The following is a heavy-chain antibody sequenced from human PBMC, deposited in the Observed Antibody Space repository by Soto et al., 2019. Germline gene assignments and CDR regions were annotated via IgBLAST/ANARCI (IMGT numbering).Heavy chain of an antibody. J-gene: IGHJ4*02. Sequence: GGSLRLSCAASGFTFSSYGMHWVRQAPGKGLEWVAVIWYDGSNKYYADSVKGRFTISRDNSKNTLYLQMNSLRAEDTAVYYCARESGYDYQDYGDYVAYFDYWGQGTLVTVSS. CDR2: IWYDGSNK. CDR3: ARESGYDYQDYGDYVAYFDY. V-gene: IGHV3-33*01. D-gene: IGHD4-17*01. CDR1: GFTFSSYG.